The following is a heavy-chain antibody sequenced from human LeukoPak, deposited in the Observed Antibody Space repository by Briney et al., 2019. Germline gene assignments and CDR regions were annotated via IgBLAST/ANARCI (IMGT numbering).Heavy chain of an antibody. CDR1: GFTFSSYA. CDR2: ISGSGGSI. Sequence: PGGSLRLSCAASGFTFSSYAMNWVRQAPGKGLEWVSAISGSGGSIYYADSVKGRFTISRDNSKNTLYLQMNSLRAEDTAVYYCAKCPFYGSGSPSDYWGQGTLVSVSS. CDR3: AKCPFYGSGSPSDY. D-gene: IGHD3-10*01. V-gene: IGHV3-23*01. J-gene: IGHJ4*02.